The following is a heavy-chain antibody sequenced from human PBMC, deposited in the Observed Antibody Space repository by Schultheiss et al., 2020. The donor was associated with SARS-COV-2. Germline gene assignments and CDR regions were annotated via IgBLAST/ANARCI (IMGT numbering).Heavy chain of an antibody. J-gene: IGHJ6*02. CDR2: IYYSGST. D-gene: IGHD1-1*01. Sequence: SWVRQHPGKGLEWIGYIYYSGSTYYNPSLKSRVTISVDTSKNQFSLKLSSVTAADTAVYYCARVPGRVPSYYYGMDVWGQGTTVTVSS. CDR3: ARVPGRVPSYYYGMDV. V-gene: IGHV4-31*02.